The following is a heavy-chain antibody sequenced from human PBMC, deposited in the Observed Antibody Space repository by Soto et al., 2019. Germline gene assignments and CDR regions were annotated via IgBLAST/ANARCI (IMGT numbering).Heavy chain of an antibody. V-gene: IGHV1-18*01. D-gene: IGHD3-22*01. CDR2: ISAYNGNT. J-gene: IGHJ4*02. Sequence: ASVKVSCKASGYTFTSYGISWVRQAPGQGLERMGWISAYNGNTNYAQKLQGRVTMTTDTSTSTAYMELRSLRSDDTAVYYCAKYYYDSSGYYYPLDYWGQGTLVTVSS. CDR1: GYTFTSYG. CDR3: AKYYYDSSGYYYPLDY.